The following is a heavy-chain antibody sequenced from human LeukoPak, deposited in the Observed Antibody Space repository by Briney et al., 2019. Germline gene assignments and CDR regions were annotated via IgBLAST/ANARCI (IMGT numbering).Heavy chain of an antibody. Sequence: GGSLRLSCAASGFPLSNYAMSWVRQTPGKGLEWLSAFSGSGGSTYYEDSVKGRFTIFRDNSKNTLYLQMNSLRAEDTAVYYCAKVFCTSISCPFDYWGQGTLVTVSS. J-gene: IGHJ4*02. V-gene: IGHV3-23*01. D-gene: IGHD2-2*01. CDR3: AKVFCTSISCPFDY. CDR1: GFPLSNYA. CDR2: FSGSGGST.